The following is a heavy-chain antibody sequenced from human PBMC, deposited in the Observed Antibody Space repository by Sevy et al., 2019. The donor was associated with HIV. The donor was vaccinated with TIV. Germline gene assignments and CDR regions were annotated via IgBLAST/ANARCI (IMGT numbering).Heavy chain of an antibody. V-gene: IGHV3-23*01. Sequence: GGSLRLSCAASGFTFSSYAMSWVRQAPGKGLEWVSAISGSGGSTYYADSVKGRFPISRDNSKNTLYLQMNSLRAEDTAVYYCAKEIAVAGTGQYYFDYWGQGTLVTVSS. J-gene: IGHJ4*02. CDR3: AKEIAVAGTGQYYFDY. CDR2: ISGSGGST. CDR1: GFTFSSYA. D-gene: IGHD6-19*01.